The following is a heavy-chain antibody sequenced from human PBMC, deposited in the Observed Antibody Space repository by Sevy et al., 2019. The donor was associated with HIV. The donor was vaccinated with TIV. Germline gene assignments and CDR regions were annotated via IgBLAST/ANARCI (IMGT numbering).Heavy chain of an antibody. J-gene: IGHJ6*02. D-gene: IGHD3-9*01. V-gene: IGHV3-21*01. CDR1: GFTFSSYS. CDR3: ARDSRYYDILTGYRPTYGMDV. Sequence: GSLRLSCAASGFTFSSYSMNWVRQAPGKGLEWVSSISSSSSYIYYADSVKGRFTISRDNAKNSLYLQMNSLRAEDTAVYYCARDSRYYDILTGYRPTYGMDVWGQGTTVTVS. CDR2: ISSSSSYI.